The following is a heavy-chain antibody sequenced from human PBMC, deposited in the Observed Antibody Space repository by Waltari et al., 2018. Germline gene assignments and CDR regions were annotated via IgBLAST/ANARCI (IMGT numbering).Heavy chain of an antibody. CDR3: ARDSGSGSLHH. D-gene: IGHD3-10*01. CDR2: INIGNGNT. Sequence: QVQLVQSGAEVKKPGASVKVSCRASGYIFTRYAIHWVRQAPGQRLEWMGWINIGNGNTRYSQRFQDRVSITRDTSASTAYMDLSSLRSEDTAVYYCARDSGSGSLHHWGPGTLVTVSS. J-gene: IGHJ4*02. V-gene: IGHV1-3*04. CDR1: GYIFTRYA.